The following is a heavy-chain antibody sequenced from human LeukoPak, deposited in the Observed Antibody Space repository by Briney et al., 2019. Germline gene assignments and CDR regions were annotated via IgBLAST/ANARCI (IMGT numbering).Heavy chain of an antibody. J-gene: IGHJ3*02. V-gene: IGHV4-4*07. CDR2: IYTSGST. Sequence: PSETLSLTCTVSGGSISSYYCSWIRQPAGKGLEWIGRIYTSGSTNYNPSLKSRVTMSVDTSKNQFSLKLSSVTAADTAVYYCAMAGGSSGYYDAFDIWGQGTMVTVSS. D-gene: IGHD3-22*01. CDR1: GGSISSYY. CDR3: AMAGGSSGYYDAFDI.